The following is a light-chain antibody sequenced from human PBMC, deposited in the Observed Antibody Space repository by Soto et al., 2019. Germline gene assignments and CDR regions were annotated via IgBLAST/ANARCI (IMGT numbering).Light chain of an antibody. J-gene: IGKJ1*01. CDR2: AAS. Sequence: DIQMTQSPSSLSASVGDRGTITCRASQSIGNYLNWYQQKQGKAPKLLIYAASTLHSGVPSRFSGSASGTVFTLTIDSLQPEDFAAYYCQQTYSTPWTFGLGTKVESK. CDR1: QSIGNY. CDR3: QQTYSTPWT. V-gene: IGKV1-39*01.